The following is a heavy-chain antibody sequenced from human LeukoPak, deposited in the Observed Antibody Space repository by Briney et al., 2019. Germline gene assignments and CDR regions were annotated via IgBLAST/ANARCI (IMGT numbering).Heavy chain of an antibody. V-gene: IGHV1-2*04. D-gene: IGHD1-7*01. J-gene: IGHJ4*02. CDR1: GYTFTGYY. Sequence: ASVKVSCTASGYTFTGYYMHWVRQAPGQGLEWMGWINPNSGGTNYAQKFQGWVTMTRDTSISTAYMELSRLRSDDTAVYYCARGPELELQTLDYWGQGTLVTVS. CDR2: INPNSGGT. CDR3: ARGPELELQTLDY.